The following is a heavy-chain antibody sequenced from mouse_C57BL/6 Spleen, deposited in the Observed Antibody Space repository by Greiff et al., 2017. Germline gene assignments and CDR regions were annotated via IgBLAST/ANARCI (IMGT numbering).Heavy chain of an antibody. D-gene: IGHD1-1*01. CDR2: INPSNGGT. J-gene: IGHJ2*01. CDR1: GYTFTSYW. Sequence: QVQLKQPGTELVKPGASVKLSCKASGYTFTSYWMHWVKQRPGQGLEWIGNINPSNGGTNYNEKFKSKATLTVDKSSSTAYMQLSSLTSEDSAVYYCARGIYYCGSSSTSYYFDYWGQGTTLTVSS. V-gene: IGHV1-53*01. CDR3: ARGIYYCGSSSTSYYFDY.